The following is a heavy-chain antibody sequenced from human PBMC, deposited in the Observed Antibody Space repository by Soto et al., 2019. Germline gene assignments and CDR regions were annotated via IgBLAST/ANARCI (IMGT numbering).Heavy chain of an antibody. V-gene: IGHV1-69*01. CDR2: IIPIFGTA. D-gene: IGHD1-20*01. CDR1: GGTFSSYA. CDR3: ASLNSASDYYYYGMDV. J-gene: IGHJ6*02. Sequence: QVQLVQSGAEVKKPGSSVKVSCKASGGTFSSYAIGWVRQAPGQGLEWMGGIIPIFGTANYAQKFQGRVTITADESTSTAYMELSSLRSEDTAVYYCASLNSASDYYYYGMDVWGQGTTVTVSS.